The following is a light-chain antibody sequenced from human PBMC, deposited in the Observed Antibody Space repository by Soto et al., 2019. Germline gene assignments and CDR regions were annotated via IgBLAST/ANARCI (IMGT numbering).Light chain of an antibody. J-gene: IGLJ2*01. V-gene: IGLV1-47*01. CDR3: AAWDDSLSGVV. CDR1: SSNIGSNY. CDR2: RTN. Sequence: QPVLTQPPSASGTPGQRVTISCSGSSSNIGSNYVYWYQQLPGTAPKLLIYRTNQRSSGVPDRFSGSKSGTSASLAISGLRSEDEADYYCAAWDDSLSGVVFGGGTKVTVL.